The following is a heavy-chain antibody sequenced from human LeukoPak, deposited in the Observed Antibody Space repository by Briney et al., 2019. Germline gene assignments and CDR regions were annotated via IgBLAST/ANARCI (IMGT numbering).Heavy chain of an antibody. Sequence: SQTLSLTCAISGDRVSSNSAAWNWIRQSPSRGLEWLGRTYYRSKWYNDYALSVKSRITINPDTSKNQFSLQLNSVTPDDTAIYYCSRSAPDFYYAMDVWGQGTPVTPSS. J-gene: IGHJ6*02. CDR2: TYYRSKWYN. V-gene: IGHV6-1*01. CDR3: SRSAPDFYYAMDV. CDR1: GDRVSSNSAA.